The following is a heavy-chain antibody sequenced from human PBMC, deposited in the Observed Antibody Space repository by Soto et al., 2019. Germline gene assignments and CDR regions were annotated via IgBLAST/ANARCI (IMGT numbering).Heavy chain of an antibody. CDR2: INPNSGGT. V-gene: IGHV1-2*04. J-gene: IGHJ6*02. Sequence: ASVKVSCKASGYTFTGYYMHWVRQAPGQGLEWMGWINPNSGGTNYAQKFQGWVTMTRDTSISTAYMELSRLRSDDTAVYYCARGGEFSSSWYYYYGMDVWGQGTTVAVSS. CDR3: ARGGEFSSSWYYYYGMDV. D-gene: IGHD6-13*01. CDR1: GYTFTGYY.